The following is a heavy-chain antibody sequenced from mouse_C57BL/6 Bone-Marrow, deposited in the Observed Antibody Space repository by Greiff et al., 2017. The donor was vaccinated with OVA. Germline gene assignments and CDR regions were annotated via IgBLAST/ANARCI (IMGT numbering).Heavy chain of an antibody. V-gene: IGHV5-4*01. J-gene: IGHJ4*01. Sequence: EVQVVASGGGLVKPGGSLKLSCAASGFTFSSYAMSWVRQTPEKRLEWVATISDGGSYTYYPDNVKGRFTISRDNAKNNLYLQMSHLKSEDTAMYYCARVALYYAMDYWGQGTSVTVSS. CDR1: GFTFSSYA. CDR3: ARVALYYAMDY. CDR2: ISDGGSYT.